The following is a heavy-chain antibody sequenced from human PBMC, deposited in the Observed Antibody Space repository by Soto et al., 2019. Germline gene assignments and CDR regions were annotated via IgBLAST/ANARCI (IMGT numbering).Heavy chain of an antibody. CDR2: IRKDESKK. CDR3: ARDVSPGSGPYYEAFEI. V-gene: IGHV3-7*05. Sequence: EVQLVESGGGLVQPGESLRLSCSASGFTFSDYWMTWVRQAPGKGLEWVANIRKDESKKSYLDSVRGRFTVSRDNARNLLYLQMDSLRAEDTALYYCARDVSPGSGPYYEAFEIWGQGTMVTVSS. J-gene: IGHJ3*02. D-gene: IGHD3-22*01. CDR1: GFTFSDYW.